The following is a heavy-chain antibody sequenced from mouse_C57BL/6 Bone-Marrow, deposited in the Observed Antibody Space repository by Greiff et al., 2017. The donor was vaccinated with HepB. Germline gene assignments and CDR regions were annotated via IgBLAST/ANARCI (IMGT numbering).Heavy chain of an antibody. CDR1: GYTFTSYG. V-gene: IGHV1-81*01. Sequence: VQLQESGAELARPGASVKLSCKASGYTFTSYGISWVKQRTGQGLEWIGEIYPRSGNTYYNEKFKGKATLTADKSSSTAYMELRSLTSEDSAVYFCASGGLSTWFAYWGQGTLVTVSA. D-gene: IGHD3-2*02. J-gene: IGHJ3*01. CDR3: ASGGLSTWFAY. CDR2: IYPRSGNT.